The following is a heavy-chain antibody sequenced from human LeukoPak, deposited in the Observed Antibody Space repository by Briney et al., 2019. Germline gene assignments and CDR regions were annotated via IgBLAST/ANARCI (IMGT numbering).Heavy chain of an antibody. CDR2: ISSSASTI. D-gene: IGHD2-2*01. CDR1: GFTFSSYE. CDR3: VRGGSGYCTSSSCHHGY. V-gene: IGHV3-48*03. Sequence: GGSLRLSCEASGFTFSSYEMNWVRQAPGKGLEWVSYISSSASTIYYADSVKGRFTISRDNAKTSLYLQMNSLRAEDTAVYYCVRGGSGYCTSSSCHHGYWGQGSLVIVSS. J-gene: IGHJ4*02.